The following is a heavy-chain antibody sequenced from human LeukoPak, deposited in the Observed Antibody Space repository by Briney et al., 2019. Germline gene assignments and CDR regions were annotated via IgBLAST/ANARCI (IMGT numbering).Heavy chain of an antibody. CDR1: GFTFSSDW. CDR3: ARVSPNTVTTLLYFDY. CDR2: IKQDGSEK. D-gene: IGHD4-17*01. Sequence: PGGSLRLSCAASGFTFSSDWMSWVRQAPGKGLEWVANIKQDGSEKYYVDSVKGRFTSSRDNAKNSRYLQRNSLRAEYTAVYYCARVSPNTVTTLLYFDYWGQGTLVTVSS. J-gene: IGHJ4*02. V-gene: IGHV3-7*01.